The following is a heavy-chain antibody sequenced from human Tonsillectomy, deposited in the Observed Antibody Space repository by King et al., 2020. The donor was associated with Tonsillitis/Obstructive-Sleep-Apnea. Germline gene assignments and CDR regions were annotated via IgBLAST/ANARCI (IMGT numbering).Heavy chain of an antibody. CDR3: AKDPGLAGYFYYMDV. V-gene: IGHV3-9*01. CDR2: ISWNSRRI. CDR1: GFTFDDYA. J-gene: IGHJ6*03. Sequence: VQLVESGGGLVQPGRSLRLSCAASGFTFDDYAMHWVRQTPGKGLEWGSGISWNSRRIGYADSVKGRFTISRDNAKSSLYLEMNSLRVEDTALYYCAKDPGLAGYFYYMDVWGKGTTVTVS. D-gene: IGHD2-21*01.